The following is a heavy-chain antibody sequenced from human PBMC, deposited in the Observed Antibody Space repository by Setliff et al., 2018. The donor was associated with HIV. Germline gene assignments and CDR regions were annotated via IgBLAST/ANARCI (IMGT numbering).Heavy chain of an antibody. Sequence: SETLSLTCTVSGGSASNSRYYWAWIRQPPGKGLEYIGSIHYSGTTYYNPSLKSRVTMSIDTSQNQFSLKLTSVTATDTAVYYCARHRYSSSINWFDPWGQGTLVTVSS. J-gene: IGHJ5*02. D-gene: IGHD6-13*01. CDR1: GGSASNSRYY. CDR2: IHYSGTT. V-gene: IGHV4-39*01. CDR3: ARHRYSSSINWFDP.